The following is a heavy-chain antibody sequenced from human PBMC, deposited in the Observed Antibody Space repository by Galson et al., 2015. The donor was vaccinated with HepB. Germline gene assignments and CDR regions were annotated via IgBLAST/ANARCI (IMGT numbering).Heavy chain of an antibody. CDR1: GYTFTGYY. Sequence: SVKVSCKASGYTFTGYYMHWVRQAPGQGLEWMGWINPNSGGTNYAQKFQGRVTMTRDTSISTAYMELSRLRSDDTAVYYCARDLARIAAAGRYLLPAYWGQGTLVTVSS. CDR2: INPNSGGT. J-gene: IGHJ4*02. V-gene: IGHV1-2*02. CDR3: ARDLARIAAAGRYLLPAY. D-gene: IGHD6-13*01.